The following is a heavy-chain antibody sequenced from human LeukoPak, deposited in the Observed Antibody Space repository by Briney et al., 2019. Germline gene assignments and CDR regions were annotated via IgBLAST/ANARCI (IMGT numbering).Heavy chain of an antibody. V-gene: IGHV3-66*01. CDR1: GFTVSSNC. Sequence: GGSLRLSCAASGFTVSSNCMSWVRQAPGKGLEWVSVIYSGGSTYYADSVKGRFTISRDNSKNTLYLQMNSLRAEDTAVYYCARDGGGYYYDSSGEYDYWGQGTLVTVSS. CDR3: ARDGGGYYYDSSGEYDY. D-gene: IGHD3-22*01. CDR2: IYSGGST. J-gene: IGHJ4*02.